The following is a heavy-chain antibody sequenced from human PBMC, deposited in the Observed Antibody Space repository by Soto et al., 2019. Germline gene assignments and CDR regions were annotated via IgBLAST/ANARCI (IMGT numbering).Heavy chain of an antibody. V-gene: IGHV3-23*01. Sequence: EVQLLESGGGLVQPGGSLRLSCAASGFTFSSYAMNWVRQAPGKGLEWVSIISGDGGTTSYADSVKGRFTISRDNSKNTLYLQMNSLRAEDTAVYYCAKNRVLVPAMYHFDYWGQGTLVTVSS. CDR1: GFTFSSYA. J-gene: IGHJ4*02. D-gene: IGHD2-2*01. CDR3: AKNRVLVPAMYHFDY. CDR2: ISGDGGTT.